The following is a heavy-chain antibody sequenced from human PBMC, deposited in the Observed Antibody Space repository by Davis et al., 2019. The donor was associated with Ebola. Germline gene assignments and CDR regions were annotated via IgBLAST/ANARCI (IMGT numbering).Heavy chain of an antibody. CDR2: INHSGSA. J-gene: IGHJ6*02. CDR1: GGSISSSSYY. V-gene: IGHV4-39*07. Sequence: MPSETLSLTCTVSGGSISSSSYYWGWIRQPPGKGLEWIGEINHSGSANYNPSLKSRVTISVDTSKNQFSLKLSSGTAADTAVYYCAREPKYGDYAGVMDVWGQGTTVTVSS. D-gene: IGHD4-17*01. CDR3: AREPKYGDYAGVMDV.